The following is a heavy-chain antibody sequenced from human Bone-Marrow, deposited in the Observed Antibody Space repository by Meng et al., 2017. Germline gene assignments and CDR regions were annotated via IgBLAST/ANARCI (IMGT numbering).Heavy chain of an antibody. CDR1: GFTFSSYS. V-gene: IGHV3-21*01. D-gene: IGHD3-16*01. Sequence: EVQLGESGGGLVKPGGSLRLSCAASGFTFSSYSMNWVRQAPGKGLEWVSSISSSSSYIYYADSVKGRFTISRDNAKNSLYLQMNSLRAEDTAVYYCARGDYVWGAFDYWGQGTLVIVSS. CDR3: ARGDYVWGAFDY. J-gene: IGHJ4*02. CDR2: ISSSSSYI.